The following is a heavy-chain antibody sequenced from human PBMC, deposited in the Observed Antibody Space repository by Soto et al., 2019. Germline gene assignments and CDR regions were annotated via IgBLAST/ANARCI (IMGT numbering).Heavy chain of an antibody. J-gene: IGHJ4*02. CDR2: IYDSGRT. Sequence: SETMSLTCTVSGGSISSYYWNWIRQPPGKGLEWIGYIYDSGRTYYNPSLNSRVTISVETSKNQFSLRLSSASATDTAVYYCAKDAVPGNGEWDWFDPWGQGTLVTVSSGKPTPFGDPVDTATYYCAHLGVVDGELVQTHYYFDYWGQGTLVTVSS. CDR3: AKDAVPGNGEWDWFDPWGQGTLVTVSSGKPTPFGDPVDTATYYCAHLGVVDGELVQTHYYFDY. V-gene: IGHV4-59*12. D-gene: IGHD5-18*01. CDR1: GGSISSYY.